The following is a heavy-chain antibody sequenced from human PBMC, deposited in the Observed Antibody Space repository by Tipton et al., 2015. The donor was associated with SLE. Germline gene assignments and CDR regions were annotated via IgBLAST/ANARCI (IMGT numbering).Heavy chain of an antibody. CDR2: IYYSGST. Sequence: LRLSCTVSGGSISSYYWSWIRQPPGKGLEWIGYIYYSGSTNYDPSLKSRVTISGDTSKNQFSLRLSSVTAADTAVYYCARGSWYFDLWGRGTLVTVSS. CDR1: GGSISSYY. V-gene: IGHV4-59*01. J-gene: IGHJ2*01. CDR3: ARGSWYFDL.